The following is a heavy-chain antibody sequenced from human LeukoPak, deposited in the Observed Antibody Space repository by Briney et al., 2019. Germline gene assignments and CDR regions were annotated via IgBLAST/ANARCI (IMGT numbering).Heavy chain of an antibody. CDR2: IRSKANSYAT. Sequence: GGSLRLSCAASGFTFSGSAMHWVRQASGKGLEWVGRIRSKANSYATAYAASVKGRFTISRDDSKNTAYLQMNSLKTEDTAVYYCTRPVTTGSPGYYYYYMDVWGKGTTVTVSS. CDR3: TRPVTTGSPGYYYYYMDV. J-gene: IGHJ6*03. D-gene: IGHD4-17*01. CDR1: GFTFSGSA. V-gene: IGHV3-73*01.